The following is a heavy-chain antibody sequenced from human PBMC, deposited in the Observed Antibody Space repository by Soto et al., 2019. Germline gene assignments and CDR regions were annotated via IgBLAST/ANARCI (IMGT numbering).Heavy chain of an antibody. J-gene: IGHJ4*02. CDR3: AKEGSPDYYDSSGYYRW. Sequence: PGGSLRLSCAASGFTFSSYAMSWVRQAPVKGLEWVSAISGSGGSTYYADSVKGRFTISRDNSKNTLYLQMSSLRAEDTAVYYCAKEGSPDYYDSSGYYRWWGQGTLVTVSS. D-gene: IGHD3-22*01. CDR2: ISGSGGST. CDR1: GFTFSSYA. V-gene: IGHV3-23*01.